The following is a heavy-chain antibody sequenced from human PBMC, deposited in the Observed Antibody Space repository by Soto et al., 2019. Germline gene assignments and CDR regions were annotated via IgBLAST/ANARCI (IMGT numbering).Heavy chain of an antibody. CDR3: ARRGYDSSGYYRHSDWFDP. V-gene: IGHV4-34*01. CDR1: GGSISSYY. CDR2: INHSGST. D-gene: IGHD3-22*01. Sequence: SETLSLTCTVSGGSISSYYWSWIRQPPGKGLEWIGEINHSGSTNYNPSLKSRVTISVDTSKNQFSLKLSSVTAADTAVYYCARRGYDSSGYYRHSDWFDPWGQGTLVTVSS. J-gene: IGHJ5*02.